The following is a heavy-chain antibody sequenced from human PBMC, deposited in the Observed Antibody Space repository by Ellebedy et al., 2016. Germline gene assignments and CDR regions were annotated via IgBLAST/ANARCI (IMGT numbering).Heavy chain of an antibody. CDR3: ARDHDTLTGYSIFMDS. D-gene: IGHD3-9*01. J-gene: IGHJ4*02. Sequence: GGSLRLSXAASGFSFSTKSMNWVRQAPRKGLEWVSYISSSGSTVHYADSVKGRFTISRDNAENSLYLQMNNLRAEDTAVYFCARDHDTLTGYSIFMDSWGQGTLVTVSP. CDR2: ISSSGSTV. V-gene: IGHV3-48*04. CDR1: GFSFSTKS.